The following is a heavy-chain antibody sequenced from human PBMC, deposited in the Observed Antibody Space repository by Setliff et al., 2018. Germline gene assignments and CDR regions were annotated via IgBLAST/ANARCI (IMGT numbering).Heavy chain of an antibody. CDR1: GYTFTINN. J-gene: IGHJ5*01. Sequence: ASVKVSCKASGYTFTINNLHWVRQAPGQGLEWMGVINPSSGVTIYAQRIQGRVTMARDTSTSTAYMELSSLTSEDTAVYYCAREEGPTTDPRKNFDSWGQGAPVTVSS. D-gene: IGHD1-1*01. CDR3: AREEGPTTDPRKNFDS. V-gene: IGHV1-46*01. CDR2: INPSSGVT.